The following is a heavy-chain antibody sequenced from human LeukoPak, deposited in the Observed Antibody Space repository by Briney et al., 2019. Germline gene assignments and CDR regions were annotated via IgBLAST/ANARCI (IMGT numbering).Heavy chain of an antibody. Sequence: GGSLRLSCSASGFTFKSYAMHWVRQAPGKGLEYVSSINTNGANTYYADSVKGRFTISRDNSRNTVYVQMNSLTPEDTAVYYCVKGLDYSSSQTDSWGQGTLVTVSS. V-gene: IGHV3-64*05. CDR3: VKGLDYSSSQTDS. D-gene: IGHD6-6*01. CDR2: INTNGANT. CDR1: GFTFKSYA. J-gene: IGHJ4*02.